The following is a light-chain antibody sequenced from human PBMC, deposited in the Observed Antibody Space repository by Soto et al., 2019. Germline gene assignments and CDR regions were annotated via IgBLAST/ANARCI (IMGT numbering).Light chain of an antibody. Sequence: QSVLTQPPSVSAAPGQTVTISCSGSSSNIGKNFVSWYQQLPGTAPKLLIYDNNKRPSGIPDRFSASNSGTSATLGITGLQTEDEADYYCGTWDSSLRAPYVFGTGTKVTVL. CDR2: DNN. V-gene: IGLV1-51*01. CDR1: SSNIGKNF. CDR3: GTWDSSLRAPYV. J-gene: IGLJ1*01.